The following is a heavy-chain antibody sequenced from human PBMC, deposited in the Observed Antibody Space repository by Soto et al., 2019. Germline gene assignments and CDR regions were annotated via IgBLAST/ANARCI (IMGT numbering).Heavy chain of an antibody. CDR2: LSFDGKVK. D-gene: IGHD1-1*01. CDR1: GFTLRTYP. J-gene: IGHJ4*02. Sequence: QVRLVESGGGVVQPGGSLRLSCAASGFTLRTYPMHWLRQTPGKGLEWLTVLSFDGKVKHYADPVGGRFTISRDISENTLYLQMNSLRGEDTAVYYCARDPLRGSPDYFDHWGQGTLVTVSS. V-gene: IGHV3-30*04. CDR3: ARDPLRGSPDYFDH.